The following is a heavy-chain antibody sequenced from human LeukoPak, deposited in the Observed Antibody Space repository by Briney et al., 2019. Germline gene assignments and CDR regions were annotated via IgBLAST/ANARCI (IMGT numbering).Heavy chain of an antibody. CDR1: GFTLSGFA. CDR3: ARDLVGYGYYGMDV. Sequence: PGGSLRLSCAASGFTLSGFAMHWVRQAPGKGLEWVAVLLHDGSEKYYADSVKGRFTISRDTSKNMVYLQMNSLRAEETAVYYCARDLVGYGYYGMDVWGQGTTVTVSS. J-gene: IGHJ6*02. D-gene: IGHD5-18*01. V-gene: IGHV3-30-3*01. CDR2: LLHDGSEK.